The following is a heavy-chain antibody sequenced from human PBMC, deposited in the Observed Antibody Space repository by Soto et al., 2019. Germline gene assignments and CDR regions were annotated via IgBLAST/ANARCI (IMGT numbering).Heavy chain of an antibody. CDR1: GFTFSTYA. CDR2: ISGSGGST. V-gene: IGHV3-23*01. CDR3: AKDMEITGTPFDY. Sequence: PGGSLRLSCAASGFTFSTYAMSWVRQAPGKGLDWVSAISGSGGSTYYADSVKGRFTISRDNSKNTLYLQMNSLRAEDTAVYYCAKDMEITGTPFDYWGQGTLVTVSS. J-gene: IGHJ4*02. D-gene: IGHD1-7*01.